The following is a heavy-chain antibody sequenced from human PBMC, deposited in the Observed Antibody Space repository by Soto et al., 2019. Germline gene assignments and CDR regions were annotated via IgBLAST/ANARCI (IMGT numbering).Heavy chain of an antibody. CDR3: ARGYYGSGVMDV. Sequence: SETLPLTCTVSGGSISSYYWSWIRQPPGKGLEWIGYIYYSGSTNYNPSLKSRVTISVDTSKNQFSLKLSSVTAADTAVYYWARGYYGSGVMDVWSKGTTVTVCS. V-gene: IGHV4-59*08. CDR2: IYYSGST. CDR1: GGSISSYY. J-gene: IGHJ6*03. D-gene: IGHD3-10*01.